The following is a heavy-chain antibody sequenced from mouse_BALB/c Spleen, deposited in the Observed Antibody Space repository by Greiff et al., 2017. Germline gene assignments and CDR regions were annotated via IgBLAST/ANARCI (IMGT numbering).Heavy chain of an antibody. J-gene: IGHJ4*01. D-gene: IGHD2-14*01. Sequence: VKLMESGAELARPGASVKLSCKASGYTFTSYWMQWVKQRPGQGLEWIGAIYPGDGDTRYTQKFKGKATLTADKSSSTAYMQLSSLASEDSAVYYCARSRYDDAMDYWGQGTSVTVSS. CDR1: GYTFTSYW. V-gene: IGHV1-87*01. CDR2: IYPGDGDT. CDR3: ARSRYDDAMDY.